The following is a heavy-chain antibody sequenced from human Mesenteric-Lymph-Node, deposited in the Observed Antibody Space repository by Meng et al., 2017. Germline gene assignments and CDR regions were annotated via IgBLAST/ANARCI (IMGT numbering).Heavy chain of an antibody. Sequence: QVQLQQWGAGLLKPSETLSLTCAVYGGSFSGYYWSWIRQPPGKGLEWIGEINRSGSTNYNPSLKSRVTISVDTSKNQFSLKLSSVTAADTAVYYCARTIGGADIVVVPAAYYFDYWGQGTLVTVSS. J-gene: IGHJ4*02. D-gene: IGHD2-2*01. CDR3: ARTIGGADIVVVPAAYYFDY. V-gene: IGHV4-34*01. CDR2: INRSGST. CDR1: GGSFSGYY.